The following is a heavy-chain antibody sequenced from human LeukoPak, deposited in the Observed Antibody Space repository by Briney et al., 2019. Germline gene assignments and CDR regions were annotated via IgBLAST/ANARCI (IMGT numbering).Heavy chain of an antibody. CDR3: ARSYNRVELLYY. CDR2: INHSGSS. J-gene: IGHJ4*02. D-gene: IGHD3-10*01. CDR1: GGSFSGYY. V-gene: IGHV4-34*01. Sequence: SETLSLTCAVYGGSFSGYYWTWIPQPPGKGLEWIGEINHSGSSNYNPSLKSRVTISLDTSKNQFSLRLSSVTAADTAVYYCARSYNRVELLYYWGQGTLVTVSS.